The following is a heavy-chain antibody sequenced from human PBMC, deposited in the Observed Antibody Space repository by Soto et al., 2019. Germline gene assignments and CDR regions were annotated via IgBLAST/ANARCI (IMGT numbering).Heavy chain of an antibody. J-gene: IGHJ3*02. V-gene: IGHV1-69*02. CDR2: IIPVLGIA. Sequence: QVQLVQSGAEVKKPGSSVKVSCKASGGTFSSYTISWVRQAPGQGLEWMGRIIPVLGIANYAQKFQGRVTLTADKSTSTAYMELSSLRSEDTAVYYCARGGGELGVYAFDIWGQGTMVTVSS. D-gene: IGHD1-26*01. CDR1: GGTFSSYT. CDR3: ARGGGELGVYAFDI.